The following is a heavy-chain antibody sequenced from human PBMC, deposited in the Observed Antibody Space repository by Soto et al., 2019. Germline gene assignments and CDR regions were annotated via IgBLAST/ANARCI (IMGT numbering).Heavy chain of an antibody. Sequence: GSLRLSCAASGFTFSSYWMSWVRQAPGKGLEWIGYIYYLGSTDYNPSLKSRVTISVDTSKRQFSLRLTSVTAADTAVYYCARDGYDGSGSPYPAYWGPGTQVTVSS. V-gene: IGHV4-59*01. J-gene: IGHJ4*02. CDR3: ARDGYDGSGSPYPAY. D-gene: IGHD3-10*01. CDR2: IYYLGST. CDR1: GFTFSSYW.